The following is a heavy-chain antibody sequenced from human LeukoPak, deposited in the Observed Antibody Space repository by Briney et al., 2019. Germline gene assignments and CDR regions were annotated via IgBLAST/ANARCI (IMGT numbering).Heavy chain of an antibody. V-gene: IGHV3-30*18. J-gene: IGHJ3*02. D-gene: IGHD3-16*01. Sequence: GGSLRLSCAASGFTFSSYGMHWDRQAPGKGLEWVAVISYDGSNKYYADSVKGRFTISRDNSKNTLYLQMNSLRAEDTAVYYCAKDGGVGAFDIWGQGTMVTVSS. CDR3: AKDGGVGAFDI. CDR2: ISYDGSNK. CDR1: GFTFSSYG.